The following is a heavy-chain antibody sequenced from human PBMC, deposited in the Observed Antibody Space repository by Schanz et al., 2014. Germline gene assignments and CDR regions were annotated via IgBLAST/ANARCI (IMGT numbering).Heavy chain of an antibody. CDR3: ARKMKLGVYGGKGHDSLDI. Sequence: EEQLVESGGGLVQPGGSLRLSCAASGFTFSSYAMSWVRQAPGKGLEWVSYIGNGGVTIYYADSVKGRFTISRDNAKNSLYLQMNTLRAEDTAVYYCARKMKLGVYGGKGHDSLDIWGQGTMVTVSS. CDR2: IGNGGVTI. CDR1: GFTFSSYA. V-gene: IGHV3-48*04. J-gene: IGHJ3*02. D-gene: IGHD4-17*01.